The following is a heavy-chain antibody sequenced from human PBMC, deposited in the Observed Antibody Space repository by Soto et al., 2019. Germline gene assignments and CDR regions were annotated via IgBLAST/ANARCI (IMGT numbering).Heavy chain of an antibody. D-gene: IGHD3-10*02. V-gene: IGHV3-23*01. J-gene: IGHJ3*02. CDR1: GFTFRSFA. Sequence: EVQLLESGGGLVQPGGSLRLSCAASGFTFRSFAMNWVRQAPGKGLEWVSAISGSGASTYFADSVKGRVTISRDKSQNTAYLRMNSLRVEETATYYCVTGDRGDLYGELWPPDDGVGIWCQG. CDR3: VTGDRGDLYGELWPPDDGVGI. CDR2: ISGSGAST.